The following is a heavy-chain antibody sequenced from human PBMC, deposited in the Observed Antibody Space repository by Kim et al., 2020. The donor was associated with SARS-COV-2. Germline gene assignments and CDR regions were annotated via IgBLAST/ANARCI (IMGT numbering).Heavy chain of an antibody. J-gene: IGHJ3*02. CDR2: ISSSSSYT. CDR3: ARDYCSSTSCSYDAFDI. D-gene: IGHD2-2*01. V-gene: IGHV3-11*06. Sequence: GGSLRLSCAASGFTFSDYYMSWIRQAPGKGLEWVSYISSSSSYTNYADSVKGRFTISRDNAKNSLYLQMNSLRAEDTAVYYCARDYCSSTSCSYDAFDIWGQGTMVTVSS. CDR1: GFTFSDYY.